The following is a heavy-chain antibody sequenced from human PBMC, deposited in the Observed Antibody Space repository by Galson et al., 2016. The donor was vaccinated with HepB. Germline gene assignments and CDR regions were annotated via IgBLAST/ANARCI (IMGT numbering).Heavy chain of an antibody. CDR3: AREYSIFDH. D-gene: IGHD1-26*01. Sequence: SETLSLTCSVSGGSVSSGSHYWSWIRQPPGKGLEWIGYIHNSGYTTYSSFLKNPVSISLETSRNQFSLEMTSVTAADTAVYYCAREYSIFDHLGPGILVTVSS. V-gene: IGHV4-61*01. J-gene: IGHJ4*01. CDR1: GGSVSSGSHY. CDR2: IHNSGYT.